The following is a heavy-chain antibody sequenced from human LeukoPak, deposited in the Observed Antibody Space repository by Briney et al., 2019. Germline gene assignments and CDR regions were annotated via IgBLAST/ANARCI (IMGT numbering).Heavy chain of an antibody. CDR1: GFTFSDYE. J-gene: IGHJ4*02. CDR3: ARGRILRSESFLDF. Sequence: GGSLRLSCEASGFTFSDYEMHWIRQAPGKGLEWVSYITKTGASKYYAPSVRGRFIISSDTAENSVHLQMNSLRAEDSALYYCARGRILRSESFLDFWGQGTLVTVSS. CDR2: ITKTGASK. V-gene: IGHV3-48*03.